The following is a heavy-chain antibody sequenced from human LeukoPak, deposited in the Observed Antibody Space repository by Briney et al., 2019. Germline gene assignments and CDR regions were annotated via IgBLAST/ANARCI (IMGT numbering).Heavy chain of an antibody. Sequence: ASVKVSCKASGYTFTSYDINWVRQATGQGLEWMGWMDPNSGNTGYAQKFQGRVTMTRNTSISTAYMELSSLRSEDTAVYYCARGPPSPTYLYRWGQGTLVTVSS. CDR2: MDPNSGNT. D-gene: IGHD2-2*02. CDR1: GYTFTSYD. V-gene: IGHV1-8*02. CDR3: ARGPPSPTYLYR. J-gene: IGHJ4*02.